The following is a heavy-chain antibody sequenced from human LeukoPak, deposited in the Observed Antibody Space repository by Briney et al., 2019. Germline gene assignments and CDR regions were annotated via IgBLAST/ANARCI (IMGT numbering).Heavy chain of an antibody. Sequence: SQTLSLTCTVSGASLSSGSYYWSWIRQPAGKGLEWIGNIYYSGSTNYNPSLKSRVTISVDTSKNQFSLKLSSVTAADTAVYYCTRGSIAYYYMDVWGKGTTVTISS. V-gene: IGHV4-61*10. J-gene: IGHJ6*03. CDR3: TRGSIAYYYMDV. D-gene: IGHD3-22*01. CDR2: IYYSGST. CDR1: GASLSSGSYY.